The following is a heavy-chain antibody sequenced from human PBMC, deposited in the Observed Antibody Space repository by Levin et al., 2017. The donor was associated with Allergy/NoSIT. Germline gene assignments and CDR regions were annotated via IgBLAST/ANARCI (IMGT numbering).Heavy chain of an antibody. D-gene: IGHD3-10*01. CDR3: ARNRLMVRGVTSY. CDR2: IKQDGSEK. J-gene: IGHJ4*02. V-gene: IGHV3-7*01. Sequence: GGSLRLSCAASGFTFNNYWMSWVRQAPGKGLEWVANIKQDGSEKYYVDSVKGRFTISRDNAKNSLYLQMNSLRAEDTAVYYCARNRLMVRGVTSYWGQGTLVTVSS. CDR1: GFTFNNYW.